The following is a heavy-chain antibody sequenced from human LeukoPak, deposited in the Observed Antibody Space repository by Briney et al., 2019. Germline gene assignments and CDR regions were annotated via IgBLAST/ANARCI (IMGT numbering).Heavy chain of an antibody. Sequence: GESLKISCRGSGYSFTSYWMGWVRQMPGKGLEWMGIIYPGDSDTRYSPSFQGQVTISADKSISTAYLQWSSLKASDTAMYYCARSYWTYYYGSGSYFNAFDIWGQGTMVTVSS. CDR2: IYPGDSDT. D-gene: IGHD3-10*01. J-gene: IGHJ3*02. V-gene: IGHV5-51*01. CDR3: ARSYWTYYYGSGSYFNAFDI. CDR1: GYSFTSYW.